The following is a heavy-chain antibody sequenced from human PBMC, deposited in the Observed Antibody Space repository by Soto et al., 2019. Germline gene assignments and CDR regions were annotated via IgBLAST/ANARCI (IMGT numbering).Heavy chain of an antibody. V-gene: IGHV4-39*01. D-gene: IGHD3-9*01. CDR3: ARHNPLSDILTGYPYGMDV. CDR2: IYYSGST. Sequence: PSETLSLTCTVSGGSISSGGYYWSWIRQHPGKGLEWIGYIYYSGSTYYNPSLKSRVTISVDTSKNQFSLKLSSVTAADTAVYYCARHNPLSDILTGYPYGMDVWGQGTTVTVSS. J-gene: IGHJ6*02. CDR1: GGSISSGGYY.